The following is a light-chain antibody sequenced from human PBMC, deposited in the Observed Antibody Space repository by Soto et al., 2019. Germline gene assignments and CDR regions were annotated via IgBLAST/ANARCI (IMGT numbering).Light chain of an antibody. V-gene: IGLV1-40*01. CDR3: QTYDTSLTGRYV. Sequence: QSVLTQPPSVSGAPGQRVTISCTGNSSNIGAGYDVHWYQQLPGTAPKLLIFGNNRRPSGVPDRFSGSKSGTSASLAITGLQAEDEGDYYCQTYDTSLTGRYVFGTGTKVTVL. CDR2: GNN. CDR1: SSNIGAGYD. J-gene: IGLJ1*01.